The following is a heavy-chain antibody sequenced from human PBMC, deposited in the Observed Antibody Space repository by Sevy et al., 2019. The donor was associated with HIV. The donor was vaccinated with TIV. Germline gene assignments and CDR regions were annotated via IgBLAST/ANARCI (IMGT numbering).Heavy chain of an antibody. CDR2: IIPIFGTA. CDR1: GGTFSKYA. V-gene: IGHV1-69*13. Sequence: SVKVSCKASGGTFSKYAITWVRQAPGQGLEWMGGIIPIFGTANYAQKFQGRVTITADESTSTAYMELSSLRSEDTAMYYCARDRGFSSTSEYGMDVWGQGTTVTVSS. J-gene: IGHJ6*02. CDR3: ARDRGFSSTSEYGMDV. D-gene: IGHD2-2*01.